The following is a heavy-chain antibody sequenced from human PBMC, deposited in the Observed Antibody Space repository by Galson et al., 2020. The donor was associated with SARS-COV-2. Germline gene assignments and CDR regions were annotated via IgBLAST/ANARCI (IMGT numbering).Heavy chain of an antibody. D-gene: IGHD3-10*01. J-gene: IGHJ4*02. V-gene: IGHV3-7*03. CDR3: ARAGSYFWSEFDY. Sequence: GESLKISCAASGFTFSSYWMSWVRQAPGKGLEWVANIKQDGSEKYYVDSVKGRFTISRDNAKNSLYLQMNSLRAEDTAVYYCARAGSYFWSEFDYWGQGTLVTVSS. CDR2: IKQDGSEK. CDR1: GFTFSSYW.